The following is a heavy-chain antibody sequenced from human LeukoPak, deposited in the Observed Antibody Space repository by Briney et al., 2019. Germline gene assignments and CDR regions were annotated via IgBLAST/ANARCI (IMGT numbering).Heavy chain of an antibody. V-gene: IGHV3-23*01. CDR1: GFTFSTYA. CDR3: ALYCSGGRCSLRDL. CDR2: ICATGGCP. D-gene: IGHD2-15*01. J-gene: IGHJ2*01. Sequence: GGSLRLSCAASGFTFSTYAMGWARQAPGKGLEWVSAICATGGCPFYADSVKGRFTISRDNSKNTLYLQMNSLRAEDTAVYYCALYCSGGRCSLRDLWGRGTLVTVSS.